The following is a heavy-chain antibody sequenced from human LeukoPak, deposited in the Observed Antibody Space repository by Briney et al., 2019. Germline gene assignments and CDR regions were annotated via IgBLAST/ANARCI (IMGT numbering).Heavy chain of an antibody. V-gene: IGHV1-69*13. CDR2: IIPIFGTA. J-gene: IGHJ4*02. CDR1: GGTFSSYA. D-gene: IGHD3-10*01. CDR3: ARHSSGSYVGRAGYFDY. Sequence: GASVKVSCKASGGTFSSYAISWVRQAPGQGLEWMGGIIPIFGTANYAQKFQGRVTITADESTSTAYMGLSSLRSEDTAVYYCARHSSGSYVGRAGYFDYWGQGTLVTVSS.